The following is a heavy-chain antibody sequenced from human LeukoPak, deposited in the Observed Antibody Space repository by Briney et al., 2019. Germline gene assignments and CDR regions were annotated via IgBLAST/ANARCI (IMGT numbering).Heavy chain of an antibody. V-gene: IGHV3-30-3*01. Sequence: GGSLRLSCAASEFTFSSYAMHWVRQAPGKGLEWVAVISYDGSNKYYADSVKGRFTISRDNSKNTLYLQTNSLRAEDTAVYYCAREEGFYDFWSGYDYWGQGTLVTVSS. D-gene: IGHD3-3*01. CDR1: EFTFSSYA. CDR2: ISYDGSNK. CDR3: AREEGFYDFWSGYDY. J-gene: IGHJ4*02.